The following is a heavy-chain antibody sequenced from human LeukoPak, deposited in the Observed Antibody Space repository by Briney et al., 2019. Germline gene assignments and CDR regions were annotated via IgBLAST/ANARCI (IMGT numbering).Heavy chain of an antibody. CDR2: IYTSGST. CDR1: GGSISSYY. J-gene: IGHJ4*02. Sequence: TSSETLSLTCTVSGGSISSYYWSWIRQPAGKGLEWIGRIYTSGSTNYNPSLKSRVTMSVDTSKNQFSLKLSSVTAADTAVYYCARVHNVASLTTIFDYRGQGTLVTVSS. V-gene: IGHV4-4*07. D-gene: IGHD4-17*01. CDR3: ARVHNVASLTTIFDY.